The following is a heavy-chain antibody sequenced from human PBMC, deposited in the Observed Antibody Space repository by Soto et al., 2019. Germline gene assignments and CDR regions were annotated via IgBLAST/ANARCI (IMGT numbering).Heavy chain of an antibody. CDR2: IYYTGST. Sequence: SETLSLTCTVSGGSICSYFLSWIRQPPGKGLEWIGYIYYTGSTNYNPSLKSRVTISVDTSKNQFSLKLTSVTAADTAVYYCARVSVAVAGIVFDYWGQGTLVTVSS. CDR3: ARVSVAVAGIVFDY. J-gene: IGHJ4*02. CDR1: GGSICSYF. V-gene: IGHV4-59*12. D-gene: IGHD6-19*01.